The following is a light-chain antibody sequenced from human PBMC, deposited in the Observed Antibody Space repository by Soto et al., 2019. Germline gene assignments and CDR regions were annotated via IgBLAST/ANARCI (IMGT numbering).Light chain of an antibody. CDR3: QQYGSSIT. V-gene: IGKV3-20*01. Sequence: DIVLTQSPGTLSLSPGERATLSCRASQSVSSSYLAWYQQKPGLAPRLLIYGASNRATGIPDRFSGGGSGTDFTLTISRLEPEDFAVYYCQQYGSSITFGQGTRLEIK. CDR2: GAS. CDR1: QSVSSSY. J-gene: IGKJ5*01.